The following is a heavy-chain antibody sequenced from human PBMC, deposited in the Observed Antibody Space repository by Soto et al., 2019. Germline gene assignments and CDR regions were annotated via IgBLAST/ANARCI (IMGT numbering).Heavy chain of an antibody. J-gene: IGHJ4*02. D-gene: IGHD4-17*01. CDR1: GGSISSGDNY. CDR3: ARGRAYGDPSRFDF. Sequence: QVQLQESGPGLVKPSQTLSLTCSVSGGSISSGDNYWSWIRQPPGKGLEWIGYIHYIGSTYYNPSLMSRLTRSIDTSRNQFSLNLSSVTAADTAVYDCARGRAYGDPSRFDFWGQGTLVTVSS. CDR2: IHYIGST. V-gene: IGHV4-30-4*01.